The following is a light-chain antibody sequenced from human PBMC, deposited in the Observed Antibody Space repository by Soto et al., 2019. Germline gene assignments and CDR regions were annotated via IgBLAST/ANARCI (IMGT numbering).Light chain of an antibody. CDR3: QQYNNWPPYT. Sequence: EIVMTQSPATLSVSPGERATLSGRASQSVSSNLAWYQQNPGQAPRLLIYGASTRATGIPARFSGSGSGTEFTLTISSRQSEDFAVYYCQQYNNWPPYTFGQGTKLEIK. CDR1: QSVSSN. CDR2: GAS. V-gene: IGKV3-15*01. J-gene: IGKJ2*01.